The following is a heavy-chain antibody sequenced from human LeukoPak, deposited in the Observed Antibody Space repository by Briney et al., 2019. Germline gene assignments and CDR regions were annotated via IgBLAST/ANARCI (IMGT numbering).Heavy chain of an antibody. CDR2: INSDGSST. Sequence: GGSLRLSCAASGFTFSSYWMHWVRQAPGKGLVWVSRINSDGSSTSYADSVKGRFTISRDNAKNTLYLQMNSLRAEDTAVYYCARNTYYYGSGSYYDYYYYGMDVWGQGTTVTVSS. D-gene: IGHD3-10*01. CDR1: GFTFSSYW. V-gene: IGHV3-74*01. J-gene: IGHJ6*02. CDR3: ARNTYYYGSGSYYDYYYYGMDV.